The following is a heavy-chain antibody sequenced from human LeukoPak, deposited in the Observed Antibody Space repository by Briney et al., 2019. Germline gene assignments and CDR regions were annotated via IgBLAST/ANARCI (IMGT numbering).Heavy chain of an antibody. Sequence: VGSLRLSCAASGFSSSDFSMNWVRQAPGKGLEWISSISTRSTYIYYADSVKGRFTISRDNDKNSLYLQMHSLRAEDTAVYYCATSAAGPDYWGQGTLVTVSS. D-gene: IGHD6-13*01. J-gene: IGHJ4*02. V-gene: IGHV3-21*01. CDR3: ATSAAGPDY. CDR1: GFSSSDFS. CDR2: ISTRSTYI.